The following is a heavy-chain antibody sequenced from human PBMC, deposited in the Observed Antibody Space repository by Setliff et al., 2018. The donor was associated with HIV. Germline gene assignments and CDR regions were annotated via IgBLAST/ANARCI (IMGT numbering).Heavy chain of an antibody. CDR2: ISSSSSYI. D-gene: IGHD2-2*01. Sequence: GGSLRLSCAASGFTFSSYSMNWVRQAPGKGLEWVSFISSSSSYIYYADSVKGRFTISRDNAKNSLYLQMNSLRAEDTAVYYCARDHRSSPYYFDYWGQGTLVTVSS. J-gene: IGHJ4*02. V-gene: IGHV3-21*01. CDR3: ARDHRSSPYYFDY. CDR1: GFTFSSYS.